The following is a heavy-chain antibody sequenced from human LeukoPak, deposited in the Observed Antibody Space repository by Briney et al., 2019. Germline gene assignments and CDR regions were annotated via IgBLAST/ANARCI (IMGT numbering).Heavy chain of an antibody. V-gene: IGHV3-23*01. CDR3: AKDLPDDSSGFDY. CDR1: GFRFSAHS. Sequence: GGSLRLSCAASGFRFSAHSVHWVRQAPGKGLEWVSAISGSGGSTYYADSVKGRFTISRDNSKNTLYLQMNSLRAEDTAVYYCAKDLPDDSSGFDYWGQGTLVTVSS. D-gene: IGHD3-22*01. CDR2: ISGSGGST. J-gene: IGHJ4*02.